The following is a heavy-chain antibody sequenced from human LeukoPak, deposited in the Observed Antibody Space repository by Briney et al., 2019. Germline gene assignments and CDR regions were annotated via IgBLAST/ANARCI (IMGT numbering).Heavy chain of an antibody. CDR3: AKDGGNYYDTAGNHLMRSYMDV. CDR2: ISHDEKRT. D-gene: IGHD3-22*01. V-gene: IGHV3-30*18. CDR1: GFTFSSYG. J-gene: IGHJ6*04. Sequence: GGSLRLSCATSGFTFSSYGMHWVRQAPVKWLEWVTVISHDEKRTYHVDSVKGRFTISRDNSKNTLYLQMNSLRAEDTAVYYCAKDGGNYYDTAGNHLMRSYMDVWGKGTTVTISS.